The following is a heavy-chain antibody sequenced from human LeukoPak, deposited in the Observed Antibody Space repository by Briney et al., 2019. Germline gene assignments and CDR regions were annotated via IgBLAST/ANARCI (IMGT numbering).Heavy chain of an antibody. Sequence: GGSLRLSCATSGFAFDDHTMHRVRQLPGKGLEWLCLISWEGSTTYYADSVKDRFTISRDTSKNSLYLQMNSLRTGDTALYYCAKARSSSWSYLESWGQGTLVTVSS. V-gene: IGHV3-43*01. J-gene: IGHJ4*02. D-gene: IGHD6-13*01. CDR2: ISWEGSTT. CDR3: AKARSSSWSYLES. CDR1: GFAFDDHT.